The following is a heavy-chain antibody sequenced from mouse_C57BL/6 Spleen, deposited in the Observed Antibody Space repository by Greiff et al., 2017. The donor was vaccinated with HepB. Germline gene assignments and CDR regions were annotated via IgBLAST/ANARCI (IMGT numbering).Heavy chain of an antibody. CDR3: TTGRRFAY. Sequence: VQLQQSGAELVRPGASVKLSCTASGFNIKDDYMHWVKQRPEQGLEWIGWIDPENGDTEYASKFQGKATITADTSSNTAYLQLSSLTSEDTAVYYCTTGRRFAYWGHGTLVTVSA. CDR2: IDPENGDT. CDR1: GFNIKDDY. J-gene: IGHJ3*01. V-gene: IGHV14-4*01.